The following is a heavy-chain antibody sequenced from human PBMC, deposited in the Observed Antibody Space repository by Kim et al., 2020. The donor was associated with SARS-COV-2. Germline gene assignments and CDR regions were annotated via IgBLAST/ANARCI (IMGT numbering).Heavy chain of an antibody. J-gene: IGHJ6*02. CDR3: AKDRKRIARVLVATITGYYYGMDV. CDR2: ISGSGGST. CDR1: GFTFSSYA. D-gene: IGHD5-12*01. Sequence: GGSLRLSCAASGFTFSSYAMSWVRQAPGKGLEWVSAISGSGGSTYYADSVKGRFTISRDNSKNTLYLQMNSLRAEDTAVYYCAKDRKRIARVLVATITGYYYGMDVWGQGNTVTVSS. V-gene: IGHV3-23*01.